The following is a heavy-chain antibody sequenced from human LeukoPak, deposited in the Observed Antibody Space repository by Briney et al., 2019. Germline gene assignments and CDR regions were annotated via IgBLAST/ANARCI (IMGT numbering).Heavy chain of an antibody. D-gene: IGHD5-18*01. CDR2: ISSSSSYI. CDR1: GFTFSSYS. V-gene: IGHV3-21*01. J-gene: IGHJ5*02. Sequence: PGRSLRLSCAASGFTFSSYSMNWVRQAPGKGLEWVSSISSSSSYIYYADSVKGRFTISRDNAKNSLYLQMNSLRAEDTAVYYCASGYSYGYNWFDPWGQGTLVTVSS. CDR3: ASGYSYGYNWFDP.